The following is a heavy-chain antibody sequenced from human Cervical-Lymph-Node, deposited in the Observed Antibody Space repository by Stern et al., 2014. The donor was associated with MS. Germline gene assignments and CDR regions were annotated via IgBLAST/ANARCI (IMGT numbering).Heavy chain of an antibody. V-gene: IGHV4-31*03. CDR2: TYNTGST. Sequence: QLQLQESGPGLVKPSQTLSLTCTVSGGSISSGAYYWIRIRQHPGEGLELIGYTYNTGSTDPNPSIESRVSIDTSKNQFSLKLRSVTAADSAVYNCARASYGVDVWGQGTTVTVSS. CDR1: GGSISSGAYY. J-gene: IGHJ6*02. CDR3: ARASYGVDV.